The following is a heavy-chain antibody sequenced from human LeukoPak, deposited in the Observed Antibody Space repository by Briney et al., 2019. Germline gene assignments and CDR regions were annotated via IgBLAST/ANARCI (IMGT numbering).Heavy chain of an antibody. CDR1: GGSFSGYY. Sequence: PSETLSLTCAVYGGSFSGYYWSWIRQPPGKGLEWIGEINHSGSTNYNPSLKSRVTISVDTSKNQFSLKLSSVTAEDTAVYYCASLVAAAGTSSLLDYWGQGTLVTVSS. CDR2: INHSGST. D-gene: IGHD6-13*01. V-gene: IGHV4-34*01. J-gene: IGHJ4*02. CDR3: ASLVAAAGTSSLLDY.